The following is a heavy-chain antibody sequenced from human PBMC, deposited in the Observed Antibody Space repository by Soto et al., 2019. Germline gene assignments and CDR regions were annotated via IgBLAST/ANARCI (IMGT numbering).Heavy chain of an antibody. V-gene: IGHV4-31*03. CDR1: GASINSGGYY. D-gene: IGHD1-26*01. Sequence: LSLTCTVSGASINSGGYYWSWIRQLPGKGLEWIGYIYFSGSTYYNPSLESRVTISLDTSQNQFSLKLSSVTAADTAVYYCASGNSWEVRRPYWGQGTLVTVSS. CDR2: IYFSGST. CDR3: ASGNSWEVRRPY. J-gene: IGHJ4*02.